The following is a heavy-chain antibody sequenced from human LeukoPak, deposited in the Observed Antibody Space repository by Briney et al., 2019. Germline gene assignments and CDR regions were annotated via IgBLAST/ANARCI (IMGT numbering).Heavy chain of an antibody. J-gene: IGHJ4*02. CDR2: INHSGST. Sequence: NPSETLSLTCAVYGGSFSGYYWSWIRQPPGKGLEWIGQINHSGSTNYNPSLKSRVTISVDTSKNQFSLKLSSVTAADTAVYYCARGGAARPKRFYGYWGQGTLVTVSS. V-gene: IGHV4-34*01. CDR3: ARGGAARPKRFYGY. D-gene: IGHD6-6*01. CDR1: GGSFSGYY.